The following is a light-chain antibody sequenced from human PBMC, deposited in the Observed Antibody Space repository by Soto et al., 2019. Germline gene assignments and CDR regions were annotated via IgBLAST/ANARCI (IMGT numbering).Light chain of an antibody. CDR3: QQRSNWPPYT. Sequence: EIVLTQSPATLSLSPGERATLSCRASQSVSSYLAWYQQKPGQAPRLLIYDASNRATGIPARFSGSGSGTDLTPTISGLEPEDYAVYYGQQRSNWPPYTFGQGTKLEIK. CDR2: DAS. J-gene: IGKJ2*01. V-gene: IGKV3-11*01. CDR1: QSVSSY.